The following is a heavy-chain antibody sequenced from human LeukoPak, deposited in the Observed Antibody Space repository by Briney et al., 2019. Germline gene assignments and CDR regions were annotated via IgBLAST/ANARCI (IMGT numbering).Heavy chain of an antibody. Sequence: QPGGSLRLSCAASGFTFSSYAMSWVRQAPGKGLEWVSAISGSGGSTYYADSVKGRFAISRDNSKNTLYLQMNSLRAEDTAVYYCAKDTCYYGSGSDYWGQGTLVTVSS. CDR3: AKDTCYYGSGSDY. CDR1: GFTFSSYA. D-gene: IGHD3-10*01. CDR2: ISGSGGST. J-gene: IGHJ4*02. V-gene: IGHV3-23*01.